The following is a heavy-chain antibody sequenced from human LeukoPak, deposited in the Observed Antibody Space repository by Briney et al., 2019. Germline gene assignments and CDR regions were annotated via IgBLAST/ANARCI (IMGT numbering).Heavy chain of an antibody. CDR3: AKDLGYSSSSGAVY. CDR2: IRYDGSNK. CDR1: GFTFSSYG. J-gene: IGHJ4*02. D-gene: IGHD6-6*01. V-gene: IGHV3-30*02. Sequence: GGSLRLSCAASGFTFSSYGMHWVRQAPGKGLEWVAFIRYDGSNKYYADSVKGRFTISRDNSKNTLYLHMNSLRAEDTAVYYCAKDLGYSSSSGAVYWGQGTLVTVSS.